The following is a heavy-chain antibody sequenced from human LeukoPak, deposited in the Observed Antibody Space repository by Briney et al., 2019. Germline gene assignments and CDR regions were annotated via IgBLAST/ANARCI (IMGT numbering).Heavy chain of an antibody. CDR1: GDSVSSNSAA. Sequence: SQTLSLTCAISGDSVSSNSAAWNWIRQSPSRGLEWLGGTYYRSKWYNDYAVSVKSRITINPDTSKNQFSLQLNSVTPEDTAVYYCARSTLVYYDIIDTVDYWGQGTLVTVSS. V-gene: IGHV6-1*01. CDR3: ARSTLVYYDIIDTVDY. CDR2: TYYRSKWYN. D-gene: IGHD3-9*01. J-gene: IGHJ4*02.